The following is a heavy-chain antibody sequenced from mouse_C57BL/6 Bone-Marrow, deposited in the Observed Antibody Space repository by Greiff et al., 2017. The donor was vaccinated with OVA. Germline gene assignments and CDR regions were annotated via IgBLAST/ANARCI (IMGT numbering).Heavy chain of an antibody. J-gene: IGHJ2*01. V-gene: IGHV5-6*01. CDR2: ISSGGSYT. D-gene: IGHD1-1*01. CDR1: GFTFSSYG. CDR3: ASHYGSSYR. Sequence: EVQGVESGGDLVKPGGSLKLSCAASGFTFSSYGMSWVRQTPDKRLEWVATISSGGSYTYYPDSVKGRFTISRDNAKNTLYLQMSSLKSEDTAMYYCASHYGSSYRWGQGTTLTVSS.